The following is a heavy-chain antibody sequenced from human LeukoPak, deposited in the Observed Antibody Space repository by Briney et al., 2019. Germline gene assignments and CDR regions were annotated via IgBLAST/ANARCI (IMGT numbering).Heavy chain of an antibody. CDR3: AKDEGYSYGCDY. Sequence: GGSLRLSCAASGFTVSSDYMGWVRQAPEKGLEWVSLISSGGSTYYADSLKGRFTISRDNSKNTLYLQMDSLRAEDTAVYYCAKDEGYSYGCDYWGQGTLVTVSS. D-gene: IGHD5-18*01. J-gene: IGHJ4*02. CDR1: GFTVSSDY. CDR2: ISSGGST. V-gene: IGHV3-66*01.